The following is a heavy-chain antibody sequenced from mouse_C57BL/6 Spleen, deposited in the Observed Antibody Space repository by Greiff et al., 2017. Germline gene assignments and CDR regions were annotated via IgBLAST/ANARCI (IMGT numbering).Heavy chain of an antibody. Sequence: VQLQQSGAELVRPGASVKLSCTASGFNIKDDYMHWVKQRPEQGLEWIGWIDPENGDTEYASKFQGKATITAATSSNTAYLQLSSLTSEDTAVYYCTTTAQATDWGQGTTLTVSS. CDR2: IDPENGDT. CDR3: TTTAQATD. V-gene: IGHV14-4*01. CDR1: GFNIKDDY. J-gene: IGHJ2*01. D-gene: IGHD3-2*02.